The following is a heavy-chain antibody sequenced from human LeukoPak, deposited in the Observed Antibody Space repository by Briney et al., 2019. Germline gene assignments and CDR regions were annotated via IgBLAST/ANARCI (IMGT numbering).Heavy chain of an antibody. CDR1: GFTFSSYS. CDR2: ITTTFYT. D-gene: IGHD3-10*01. Sequence: GGSLRLSCAASGFTFSSYSFNWVRQVPGKGLEWVSSITTTFYTYYTDSVKGRFTISRDNAKNSLYLQMNSLRAEDTALYYCARDPGLDVWGKGTTVTVSS. V-gene: IGHV3-21*01. CDR3: ARDPGLDV. J-gene: IGHJ6*04.